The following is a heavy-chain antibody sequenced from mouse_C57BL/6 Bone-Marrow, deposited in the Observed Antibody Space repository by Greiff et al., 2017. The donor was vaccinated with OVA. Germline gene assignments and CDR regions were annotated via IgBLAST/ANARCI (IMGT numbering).Heavy chain of an antibody. Sequence: EVKLVESGGDLVKPGGSLKLSCAASGFTFSSYGMSWVRQTPDKRLEWVATISSGGSYTYYPDSVKGRFTISRDNAKNTLYLQMSSLKSEDTARYYCARGAYYGSSYRYFDVWGTGTTVTVSS. CDR2: ISSGGSYT. CDR1: GFTFSSYG. CDR3: ARGAYYGSSYRYFDV. D-gene: IGHD1-1*01. J-gene: IGHJ1*03. V-gene: IGHV5-6*02.